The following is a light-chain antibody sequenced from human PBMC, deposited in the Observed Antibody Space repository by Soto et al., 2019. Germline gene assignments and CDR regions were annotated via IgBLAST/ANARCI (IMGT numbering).Light chain of an antibody. CDR3: QHRSKWPLT. V-gene: IGKV3-11*01. CDR1: QSVSSY. J-gene: IGKJ4*01. Sequence: IMLTQSPATLSLSPGERATLSCRASQSVSSYLAWYQQKPGQAPRLLIYDASNRATGIPARFSGSGSGTDFTLTISSLEPEDFAVYYCQHRSKWPLTFGGGTKVEIK. CDR2: DAS.